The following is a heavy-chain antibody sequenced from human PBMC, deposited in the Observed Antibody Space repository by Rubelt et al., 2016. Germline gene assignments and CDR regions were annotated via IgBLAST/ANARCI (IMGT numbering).Heavy chain of an antibody. Sequence: QVQLVQSGAEVKKPGASVKVSCKVSGYTLTELSMHWVRQAPGKGLEWMGGFDPEDGETIYAQKFQGRVTMTEDTSTDTAYMELSSLRSEDTAVYYCATDRLYCSSTSCPSWYFDLWGRGTLVTVSS. V-gene: IGHV1-24*01. CDR3: ATDRLYCSSTSCPSWYFDL. J-gene: IGHJ2*01. CDR1: GYTLTELS. D-gene: IGHD2-2*01. CDR2: FDPEDGET.